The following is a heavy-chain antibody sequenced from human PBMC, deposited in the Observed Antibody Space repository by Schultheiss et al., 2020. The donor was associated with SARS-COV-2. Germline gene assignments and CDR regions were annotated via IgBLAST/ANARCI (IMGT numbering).Heavy chain of an antibody. Sequence: GESLKISCAASGFTFSSYAMSWVRQAPGKGLEWVSAISGSGGSTYYADSVKGRFTTSRDNAKNSLYLQMNSLRAEDTAVYYCARERVGGYCSSTSCRYGSWFDPWGQGTLVTVSS. CDR1: GFTFSSYA. D-gene: IGHD2-2*01. CDR2: ISGSGGST. V-gene: IGHV3-23*01. CDR3: ARERVGGYCSSTSCRYGSWFDP. J-gene: IGHJ5*02.